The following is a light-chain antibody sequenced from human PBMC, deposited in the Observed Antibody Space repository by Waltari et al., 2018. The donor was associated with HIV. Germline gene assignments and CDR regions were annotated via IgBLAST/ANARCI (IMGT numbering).Light chain of an antibody. CDR1: KLGDKY. J-gene: IGLJ2*01. CDR2: QDS. Sequence: SYELTQPPSMSVSPGQTASIPCPGDKLGDKYVCWYQQRPGKSPVMVIYQDSERPSGVPERFSGSNSGNTATLTISGTQPLDEADYYCQVWDNNSAVFGGGTKVTVL. CDR3: QVWDNNSAV. V-gene: IGLV3-1*01.